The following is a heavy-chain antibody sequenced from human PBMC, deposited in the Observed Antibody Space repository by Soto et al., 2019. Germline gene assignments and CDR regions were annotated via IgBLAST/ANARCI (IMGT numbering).Heavy chain of an antibody. D-gene: IGHD6-13*01. V-gene: IGHV4-59*01. J-gene: IGHJ6*02. CDR2: IYYRGST. CDR3: ARQQLLPYYYSLDV. Sequence: SETLSLTCTVSGGSISGYCWSWIRQPPGKGLEYIGYIYYRGSTNDNPAHKSRVTMSVDTSRNLFSLKVNSVTAADTAVYYCARQQLLPYYYSLDVWGQGTTVTVSS. CDR1: GGSISGYC.